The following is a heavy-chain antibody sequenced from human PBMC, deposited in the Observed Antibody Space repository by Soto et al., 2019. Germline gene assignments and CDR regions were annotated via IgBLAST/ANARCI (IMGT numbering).Heavy chain of an antibody. CDR1: GFTFSSYS. V-gene: IGHV3-48*01. Sequence: GGSLRLSCAASGFTFSSYSMNWVRQAPGKGLEWVSCISTSSISIYYADSVQGRFTISRDTAKNSLYLQMNSLRAEDTALYYCAKGPYTYGANVFDVWGRGTKVTVSS. J-gene: IGHJ3*01. CDR3: AKGPYTYGANVFDV. CDR2: ISTSSISI. D-gene: IGHD2-8*01.